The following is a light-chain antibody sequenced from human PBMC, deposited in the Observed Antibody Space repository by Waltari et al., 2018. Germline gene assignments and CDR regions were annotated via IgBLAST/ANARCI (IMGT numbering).Light chain of an antibody. J-gene: IGLJ2*01. CDR3: NSRDSSGNHVV. CDR1: SLRNYY. V-gene: IGLV3-19*01. CDR2: GKN. Sequence: SSELTQDPAVSVALGQTVRITCQGDSLRNYYASWYQQKPGQAPVLVIYGKNNRPSGIPDRFSVSSSGNTASLTITGAQAEDEADYYCNSRDSSGNHVVFGGGTKLTVL.